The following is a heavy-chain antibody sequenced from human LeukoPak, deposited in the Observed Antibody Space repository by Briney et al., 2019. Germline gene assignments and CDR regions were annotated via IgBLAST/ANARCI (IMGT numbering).Heavy chain of an antibody. V-gene: IGHV4-39*07. CDR2: IYYSGST. J-gene: IGHJ5*02. CDR3: ARGQGATVPQVGKNWFDP. CDR1: GGSISSSSYY. Sequence: KPSETLSLTCTVSGGSISSSSYYWGWIRQPPGKGLEWIGSIYYSGSTYYNPSLKSRVTISVDTSKNQFSLKLISVTVADTAIYYCARGQGATVPQVGKNWFDPWGQGTRVTVSS. D-gene: IGHD1-26*01.